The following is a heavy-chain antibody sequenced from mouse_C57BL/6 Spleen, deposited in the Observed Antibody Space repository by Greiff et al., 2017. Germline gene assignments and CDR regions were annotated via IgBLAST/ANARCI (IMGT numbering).Heavy chain of an antibody. CDR1: GYTFTSYW. J-gene: IGHJ2*01. CDR3: ARKEGLREYFDY. Sequence: QVQLQQPGAELVKPGASVKMSCKASGYTFTSYWITWVKQRPGQGLEWIGDIYPGSGSPNYNEKFKSKATLTVDTSSSTAYMQLSSLTSEDSAVYYGARKEGLREYFDYWGQGTTLTVSS. CDR2: IYPGSGSP. D-gene: IGHD2-4*01. V-gene: IGHV1-55*01.